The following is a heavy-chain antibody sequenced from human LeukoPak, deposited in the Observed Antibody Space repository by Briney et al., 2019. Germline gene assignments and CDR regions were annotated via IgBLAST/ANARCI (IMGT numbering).Heavy chain of an antibody. CDR1: GFTFSSYA. CDR3: AKDRRHSGSHGEFDY. D-gene: IGHD5-18*01. CDR2: ISGSGGNT. Sequence: RGSLRLSFAASGFTFSSYAMSWVRQAPGKGLEWVSGISGSGGNTYYADSVKGRFTLSRDNSKITQYLQMISLRAEDTATYFCAKDRRHSGSHGEFDYWGQGTLVTVSP. J-gene: IGHJ4*02. V-gene: IGHV3-23*01.